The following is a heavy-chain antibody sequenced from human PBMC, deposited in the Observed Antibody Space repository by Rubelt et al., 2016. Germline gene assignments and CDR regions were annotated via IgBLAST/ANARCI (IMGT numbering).Heavy chain of an antibody. J-gene: IGHJ4*02. CDR1: GGSFSGYY. CDR2: IYTSGST. CDR3: ANMVRGAYFDY. Sequence: QVQLQQWGAGLLKPSETLSLTCAVYGGSFSGYYWSWIRQPAGKGLEWIGRIYTSGSTNYNPPLKSRVTMSVDTSKNQFSLKLSSVTAADTAVYYCANMVRGAYFDYWGQGTLVTVSS. V-gene: IGHV4-59*10. D-gene: IGHD3-10*01.